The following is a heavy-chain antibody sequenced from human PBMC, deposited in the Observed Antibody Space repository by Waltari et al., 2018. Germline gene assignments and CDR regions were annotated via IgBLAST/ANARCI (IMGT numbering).Heavy chain of an antibody. D-gene: IGHD6-13*01. CDR3: ARGFSSSWYGNWFDP. V-gene: IGHV4-34*01. Sequence: QVQLQQWGAGLLKPSETLSLTCAVYGGSFSGYSWSWIRQPPGKGLEWIGEINHSGSTNYNPSLKSRVTISVDTSKNQFSLKLSSVTAADTAVYYCARGFSSSWYGNWFDPWGQGTLVTVSS. CDR1: GGSFSGYS. CDR2: INHSGST. J-gene: IGHJ5*02.